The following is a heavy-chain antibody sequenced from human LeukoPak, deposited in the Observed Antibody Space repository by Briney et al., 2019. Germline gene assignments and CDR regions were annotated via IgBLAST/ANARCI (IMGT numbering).Heavy chain of an antibody. CDR1: GXSVSSNSAA. CDR2: TYYRSKWYN. V-gene: IGHV6-1*01. J-gene: IGHJ5*02. Sequence: TSQTLSLTWAISGXSVSSNSAAWNWIRQSPSRGLELLGRTYYRSKWYNDYAVSVKSRITINPDTSKNQFSLQLNSVTPEDTAVYYCARGLAVAGTRAFDPWGQGTLVTVSS. D-gene: IGHD6-19*01. CDR3: ARGLAVAGTRAFDP.